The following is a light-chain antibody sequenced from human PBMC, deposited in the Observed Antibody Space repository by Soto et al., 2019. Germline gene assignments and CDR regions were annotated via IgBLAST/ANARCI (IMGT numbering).Light chain of an antibody. CDR3: ISYTSSFYV. J-gene: IGLJ1*01. V-gene: IGLV2-14*01. Sequence: QSVLTQPASVSGSPGQSITISCTGTSSDVGGYNYVSWYQQHPGKAPKLMFYDVSNRPSGVSNRFSGSKSGNTASLTISGLQAEDEADYYCISYTSSFYVFGTGTKLTVL. CDR1: SSDVGGYNY. CDR2: DVS.